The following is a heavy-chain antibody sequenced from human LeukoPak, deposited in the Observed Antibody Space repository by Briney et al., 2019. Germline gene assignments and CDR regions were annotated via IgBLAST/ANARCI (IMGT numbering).Heavy chain of an antibody. CDR2: ISSSGRDT. Sequence: GGSLRLSCAASGFTFSGYAMSWVRQAPGKGLEWVSAISSSGRDTYYAGSVRGRFTVSRDNSKNTLFLQMNSLRAEDTAVYYCAKPSRGYNAFDYWGQGTLVTVSS. J-gene: IGHJ4*02. V-gene: IGHV3-23*01. CDR1: GFTFSGYA. D-gene: IGHD1-1*01. CDR3: AKPSRGYNAFDY.